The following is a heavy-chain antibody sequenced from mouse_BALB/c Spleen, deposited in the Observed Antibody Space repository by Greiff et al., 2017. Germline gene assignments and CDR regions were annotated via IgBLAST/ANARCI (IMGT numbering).Heavy chain of an antibody. CDR2: ISSGGSYT. V-gene: IGHV5-6-4*01. CDR3: TREVTTVVANDY. D-gene: IGHD1-1*01. CDR1: GFTFSSYT. J-gene: IGHJ2*01. Sequence: EVQGVESGGGLVKPGGSLKLSCAASGFTFSSYTMSWVRQTPEKRLEWVATISSGGSYTYYPDSVKGRFTISRDNAKNTLYLQMSSLKSEDTAMYYCTREVTTVVANDYWGQGTTLTVSS.